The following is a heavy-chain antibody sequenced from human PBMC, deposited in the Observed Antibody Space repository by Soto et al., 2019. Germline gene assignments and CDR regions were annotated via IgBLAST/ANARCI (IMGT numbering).Heavy chain of an antibody. Sequence: PGGSLRLSCAASGFTFSYAMSWVRRAPGKGLEWVSAVSGSGGSKYYADSVKGRFTISRDNSKNTLYLQMNSLRAEDTAVYYCALGGYSSATVAYYYGMDVWGQGTTVTVSS. CDR3: ALGGYSSATVAYYYGMDV. J-gene: IGHJ6*02. CDR1: GFTFSYA. CDR2: VSGSGGSK. V-gene: IGHV3-23*01. D-gene: IGHD6-19*01.